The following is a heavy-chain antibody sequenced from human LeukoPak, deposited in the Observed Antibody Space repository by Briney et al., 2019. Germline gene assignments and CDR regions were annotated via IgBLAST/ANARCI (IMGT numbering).Heavy chain of an antibody. V-gene: IGHV4-39*07. CDR1: GGSISSSSYY. Sequence: PETLSLTCTVSGGSISSSSYYWGWIRQAPGKGLEWIGSNYYSGGNYFNPSLRSRVTISGDTSKNQFSLKLSSVTAADTAVCFCASPRGDDSSGYYFPFDYWGQGTLVTVSS. D-gene: IGHD3-22*01. J-gene: IGHJ4*02. CDR2: NYYSGGN. CDR3: ASPRGDDSSGYYFPFDY.